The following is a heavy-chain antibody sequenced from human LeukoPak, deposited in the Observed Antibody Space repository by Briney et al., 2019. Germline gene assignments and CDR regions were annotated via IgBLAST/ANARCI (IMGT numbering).Heavy chain of an antibody. V-gene: IGHV4-4*09. J-gene: IGHJ6*03. CDR3: ARIAVAGNDRYYYYYMDV. D-gene: IGHD6-19*01. Sequence: PSETLSLTCTVSGGSISSYYWSWIRQPPGKGLEWIGYIYTSGSTNYNPSLKSRVTISVDTSKNQSSLKLSSVTAADTAVYYCARIAVAGNDRYYYYYMDVWGKGTTVTVSS. CDR2: IYTSGST. CDR1: GGSISSYY.